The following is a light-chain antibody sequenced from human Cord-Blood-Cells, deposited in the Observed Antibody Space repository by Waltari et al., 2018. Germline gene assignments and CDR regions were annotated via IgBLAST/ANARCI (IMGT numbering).Light chain of an antibody. J-gene: IGLJ3*02. CDR3: SSYPSSSTWV. Sequence: QSALTQPASVSGSPGQSITISCTGTSSDVGGYNYVPWYQQHPGKAPKLMIYDVSKRPSAVSNRFSGSKSGHTASLTISGRRAEDEADYSCSSYPSSSTWVFGGGTKLTVL. CDR2: DVS. V-gene: IGLV2-14*01. CDR1: SSDVGGYNY.